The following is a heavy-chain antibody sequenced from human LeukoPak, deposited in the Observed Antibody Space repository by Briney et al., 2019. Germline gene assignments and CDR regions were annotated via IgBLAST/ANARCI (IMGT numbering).Heavy chain of an antibody. Sequence: SETLSLTCTVSGGSISSSSYYWGWIRQPPGKGLEWIGSVYYSGSTSYNPSLKSRVTIFVDTSKNHFSLELSSVTAADTAVYYCARSSSDNWFDPWGQGTLVTVSS. CDR2: VYYSGST. CDR1: GGSISSSSYY. V-gene: IGHV4-39*02. J-gene: IGHJ5*02. D-gene: IGHD1-26*01. CDR3: ARSSSDNWFDP.